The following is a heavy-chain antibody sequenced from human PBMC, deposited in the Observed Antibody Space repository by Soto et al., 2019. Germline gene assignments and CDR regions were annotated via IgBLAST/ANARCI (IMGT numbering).Heavy chain of an antibody. V-gene: IGHV4-61*01. CDR3: ARVPNWNDIIDY. D-gene: IGHD1-20*01. Sequence: SETLSLTCTVSGGSVSSGTFYWSWIRQPPGKGLEWIAYIYHTGSTKYNPSLKSRVTISVDTSKNQFSLRLNSVTAADTAVYYCARVPNWNDIIDYWGQGTLVTVSS. CDR1: GGSVSSGTFY. CDR2: IYHTGST. J-gene: IGHJ4*02.